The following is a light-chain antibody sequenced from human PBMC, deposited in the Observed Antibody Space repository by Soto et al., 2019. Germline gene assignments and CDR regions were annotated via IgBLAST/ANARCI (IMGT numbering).Light chain of an antibody. CDR2: DVN. CDR3: YTWNSNSDTHYV. Sequence: QSALTQPASVSGSPGQSITISCTGTSSDIGASNYVSWYQQHPGQAPKLMISDVNNRPSGISDRFSGSTSGNTASLTISGLHAEEEADDYCYTWNSNSDTHYVFGTGTKVTVL. CDR1: SSDIGASNY. J-gene: IGLJ1*01. V-gene: IGLV2-14*03.